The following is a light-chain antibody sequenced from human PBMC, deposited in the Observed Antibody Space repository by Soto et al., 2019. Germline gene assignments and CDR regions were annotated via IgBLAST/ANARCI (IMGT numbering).Light chain of an antibody. CDR1: SSDVGGYNY. CDR3: SSYAGSNVYV. Sequence: QSVLTQPPSASGSPGQSVTISCTGTSSDVGGYNYVSWYQQHPGKAPKLMIYKVSKRPSGVPDRFSGSKSGNTASLTVSGLQAEDETDYYCSSYAGSNVYVFGTGTKLTVL. J-gene: IGLJ1*01. CDR2: KVS. V-gene: IGLV2-8*01.